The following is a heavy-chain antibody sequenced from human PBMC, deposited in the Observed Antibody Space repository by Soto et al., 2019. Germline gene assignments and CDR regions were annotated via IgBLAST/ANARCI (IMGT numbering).Heavy chain of an antibody. Sequence: PGGSLRLSCAASGFTFSSYAMSWVRQAPGKGLEWVSAISGSGGSTYYADSVKGRFTISRDNSKNTLYLQMNSLRAEDTAVYYCAKLRRIVGATGGYKKYWFDPWGQGTLVTVSS. CDR3: AKLRRIVGATGGYKKYWFDP. V-gene: IGHV3-23*01. D-gene: IGHD1-26*01. CDR2: ISGSGGST. J-gene: IGHJ5*02. CDR1: GFTFSSYA.